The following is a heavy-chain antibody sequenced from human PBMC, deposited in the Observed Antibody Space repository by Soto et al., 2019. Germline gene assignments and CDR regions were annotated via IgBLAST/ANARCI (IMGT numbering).Heavy chain of an antibody. CDR1: GYTFTSYY. V-gene: IGHV1-46*01. CDR2: INPSGGST. D-gene: IGHD3-3*01. CDR3: ARGIWSGYFTPTYYYGMDV. Sequence: ASVKVSCKASGYTFTSYYMHWVRQAPGQGLEWMGIINPSGGSTSYAQKFQGRVTMTRDTSTSTAYMELSSLRSEDTAVYYCARGIWSGYFTPTYYYGMDVWGQGTTVTVSS. J-gene: IGHJ6*02.